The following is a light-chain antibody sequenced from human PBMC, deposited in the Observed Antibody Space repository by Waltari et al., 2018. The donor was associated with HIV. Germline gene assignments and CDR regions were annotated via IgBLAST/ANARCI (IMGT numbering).Light chain of an antibody. Sequence: SALTQXASVXXXXGQSIXXXXXXXXXDVXGYXSVSXXXXYPXXAPKLMIYDVIMRPSGVSSRFSGSKSGNTXSLSISGLRAEDEADYYCKSKTSGSNPCVFGTGTKVXXL. CDR1: XXDVXGYXS. CDR3: KSKTSGSNPCV. CDR2: DVI. J-gene: IGLJ1*01. V-gene: IGLV2-14*03.